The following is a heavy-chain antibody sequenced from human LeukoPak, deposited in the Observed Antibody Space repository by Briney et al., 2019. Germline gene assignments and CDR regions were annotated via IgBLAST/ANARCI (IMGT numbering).Heavy chain of an antibody. Sequence: ASVKVSCKASGGTFSSYAISWVRQAPGQGLEWMGRIIPIFGTANYAQNFQGRVTITTDESTSTAYMELSSLRSEDTAVYYCARRRESSGLIFDYWGQGTLVTVYS. CDR1: GGTFSSYA. V-gene: IGHV1-69*05. J-gene: IGHJ4*02. CDR2: IIPIFGTA. CDR3: ARRRESSGLIFDY. D-gene: IGHD6-19*01.